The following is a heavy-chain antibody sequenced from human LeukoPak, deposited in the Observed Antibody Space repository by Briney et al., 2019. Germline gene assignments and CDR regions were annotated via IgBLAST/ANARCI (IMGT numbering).Heavy chain of an antibody. CDR2: ISGSGGHT. CDR3: AKGGEATVRDGYNYYYYYMEV. V-gene: IGHV3-23*01. D-gene: IGHD5-24*01. Sequence: PGGSLRLSCAASGITFSNHAMSWVRQAPGKGLEWVSLISGSGGHTYYGDSVKGRFTISRDSAENTWYLQMNSLRAEDTAVYYCAKGGEATVRDGYNYYYYYMEVWGRGTTVTVSS. CDR1: GITFSNHA. J-gene: IGHJ6*03.